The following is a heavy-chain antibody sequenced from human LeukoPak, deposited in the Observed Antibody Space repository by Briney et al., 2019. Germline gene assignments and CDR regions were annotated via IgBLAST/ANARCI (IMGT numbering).Heavy chain of an antibody. J-gene: IGHJ4*02. D-gene: IGHD3-22*01. CDR3: ARDRAGGYHDY. Sequence: PETLSLTCAVSGGSISSSYWWSWVRLPPGKGLEWIGEVYHSGSTNYSPSLKSRVTLSVDKSKNQFSLRLSSVTAADTAVYYCARDRAGGYHDYWGQGTLVTVSS. CDR2: VYHSGST. V-gene: IGHV4-4*03. CDR1: GGSISSSYW.